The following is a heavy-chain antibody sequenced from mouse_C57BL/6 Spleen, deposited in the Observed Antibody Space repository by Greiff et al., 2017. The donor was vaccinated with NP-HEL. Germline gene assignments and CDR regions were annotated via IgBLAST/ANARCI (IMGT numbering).Heavy chain of an antibody. J-gene: IGHJ3*01. CDR3: ARIRYRSNYWFAY. CDR2: IDPSDSYT. Sequence: VQLQQSGAELVRPGTSVKLSCKASGYTFTSYWMHWVKQRPGQGLEWIGVIDPSDSYTNYNQKFKGKATLTVDTSSSTAYMQLSSLTSEDSAVYYCARIRYRSNYWFAYWGQGTLVTVSA. CDR1: GYTFTSYW. V-gene: IGHV1-59*01. D-gene: IGHD2-5*01.